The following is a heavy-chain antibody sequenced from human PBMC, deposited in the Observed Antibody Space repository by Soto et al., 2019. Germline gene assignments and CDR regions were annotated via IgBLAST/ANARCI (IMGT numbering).Heavy chain of an antibody. CDR2: ISGSGGST. CDR3: AKTVTSYSSSWYFDAGFRFDP. V-gene: IGHV3-23*01. J-gene: IGHJ5*02. D-gene: IGHD6-13*01. CDR1: GFTFSSYA. Sequence: PGGSLRLSCAASGFTFSSYAMSWVRQAPGKGLEWVSAISGSGGSTYYADSVKGRFTISRDNSKNTLYLQMNSLRAEDTAVYYCAKTVTSYSSSWYFDAGFRFDPWGQGTLVTVSS.